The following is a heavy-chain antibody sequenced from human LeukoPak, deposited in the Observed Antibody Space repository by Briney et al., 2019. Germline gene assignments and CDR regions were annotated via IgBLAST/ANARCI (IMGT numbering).Heavy chain of an antibody. Sequence: GGSLRLSCAASGFTFSSYSMNWVRQAPGKGLEWVSCISNSGSSVYYADSVKGRFTISRDNAKNSLYLQMNSLRAEDTAVYYCARDINCSGGSCYSGFWFDPWGQGTLVTVSS. D-gene: IGHD2-15*01. CDR1: GFTFSSYS. J-gene: IGHJ5*02. CDR2: ISNSGSSV. V-gene: IGHV3-21*06. CDR3: ARDINCSGGSCYSGFWFDP.